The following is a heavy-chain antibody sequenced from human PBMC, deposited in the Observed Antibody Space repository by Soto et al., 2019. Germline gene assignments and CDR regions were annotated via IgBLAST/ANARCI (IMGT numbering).Heavy chain of an antibody. CDR3: ERSKVNYHHFDY. Sequence: GASVKVSCKASGYTFTSFAITWVRQAPGQGLEWMGWISAYNGNTNYAQKLQGRVTMTTDTSTSTAYMELRSLRSDDTAVYYCERSKVNYHHFDYWGQXTLVTVSS. D-gene: IGHD1-7*01. CDR2: ISAYNGNT. V-gene: IGHV1-18*01. J-gene: IGHJ4*02. CDR1: GYTFTSFA.